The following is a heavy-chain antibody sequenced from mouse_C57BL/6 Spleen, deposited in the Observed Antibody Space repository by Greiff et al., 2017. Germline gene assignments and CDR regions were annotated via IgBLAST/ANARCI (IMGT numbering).Heavy chain of an antibody. CDR1: GYTFTDYN. Sequence: EVQLQQSGPELVKPGASVKIPCKASGYTFTDYNMDWVKQSHGKSLEWIGDINPNNGGTIYNQKFKGKATLTVDKSSSTAYMALRSLTSEDTAVYYCARTAYYSNYFWYFDVWGTGTTVTVSS. D-gene: IGHD2-5*01. V-gene: IGHV1-18*01. CDR3: ARTAYYSNYFWYFDV. J-gene: IGHJ1*03. CDR2: INPNNGGT.